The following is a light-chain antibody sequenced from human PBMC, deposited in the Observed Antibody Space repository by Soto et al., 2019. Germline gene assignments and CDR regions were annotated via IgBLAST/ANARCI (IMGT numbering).Light chain of an antibody. CDR2: EVS. V-gene: IGLV2-14*01. CDR1: SSDIGGYNY. J-gene: IGLJ1*01. Sequence: QSALTQPASVSGSPGQSITISCNGTSSDIGGYNYVSWYQHHPGKAPKLMIFEVSNRPSGVSDRFSGSKSGNSASLTISGLQAEDEAHYYCISYTGDSSPYVFGTGTKVTVL. CDR3: ISYTGDSSPYV.